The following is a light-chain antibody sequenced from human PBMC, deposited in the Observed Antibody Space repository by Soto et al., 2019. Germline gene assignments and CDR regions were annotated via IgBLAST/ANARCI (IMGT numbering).Light chain of an antibody. Sequence: PGDRVTLSCRASQSVDTSLAWYQQKPGQTPRLLIYEASIRATGIPARFSASGSGTDFILTISSLAPEDFAVYYCQQHSHWPPWTFGQGTKVDIK. J-gene: IGKJ1*01. CDR1: QSVDTS. CDR2: EAS. V-gene: IGKV3-11*01. CDR3: QQHSHWPPWT.